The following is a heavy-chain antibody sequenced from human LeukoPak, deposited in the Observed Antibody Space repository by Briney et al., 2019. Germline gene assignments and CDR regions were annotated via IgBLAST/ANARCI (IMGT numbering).Heavy chain of an antibody. J-gene: IGHJ4*02. V-gene: IGHV3-74*01. CDR3: ARGTAATAGIDY. CDR2: INTDGSAT. CDR1: GFNFSSYW. D-gene: IGHD6-13*01. Sequence: GGSLRLSCAVSGFNFSSYWIHWVRQAPGKGLVWVSLINTDGSATTYRDSAKGRFTVSRDNDKNTLFLDMNSLRVEDTAVYYCARGTAATAGIDYWGQGTLVTVSS.